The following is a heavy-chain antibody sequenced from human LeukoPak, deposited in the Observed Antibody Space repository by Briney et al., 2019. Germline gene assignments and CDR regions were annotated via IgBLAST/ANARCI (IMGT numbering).Heavy chain of an antibody. Sequence: GGSLRLSCAASGFTFSSYSMNWVRQAPGKGLEWVSSISSSSSYIYYADSVKGRFTISRDNAKNSLYLQVNSLRAEDTAVYYCARDQYSSPDRWYFDLWGRGTLVTVSS. CDR1: GFTFSSYS. V-gene: IGHV3-21*01. CDR3: ARDQYSSPDRWYFDL. D-gene: IGHD6-13*01. CDR2: ISSSSSYI. J-gene: IGHJ2*01.